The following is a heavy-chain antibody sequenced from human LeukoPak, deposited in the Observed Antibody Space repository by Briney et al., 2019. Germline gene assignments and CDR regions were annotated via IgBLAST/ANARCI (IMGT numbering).Heavy chain of an antibody. CDR2: INPSGGST. CDR3: ARGPGVPRHYDFWSGTLLLDY. Sequence: ASVKVSCKASGYTFTCYYMHWVRQAPGQGLEWMGIINPSGGSTSYAQKFQGRVTMTRDTSTSTVYMELSSLRSEDTAVYYCARGPGVPRHYDFWSGTLLLDYWGQGTLVTASS. J-gene: IGHJ4*02. V-gene: IGHV1-46*01. D-gene: IGHD3-3*01. CDR1: GYTFTCYY.